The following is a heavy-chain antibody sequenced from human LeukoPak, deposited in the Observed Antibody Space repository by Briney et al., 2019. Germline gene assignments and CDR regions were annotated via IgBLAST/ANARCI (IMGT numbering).Heavy chain of an antibody. V-gene: IGHV3-53*01. CDR2: IYSGGST. CDR3: ARSASYYYDSGYFDY. J-gene: IGHJ4*02. D-gene: IGHD3-22*01. Sequence: GGSLRLSCAASGFTVSSNYMSWVRQAPGKGLEWVSVIYSGGSTYYADSVKGRFTISRDNAKNTLYLQMNSLRAEDTAVYYCARSASYYYDSGYFDYWGQGTLVTVSS. CDR1: GFTVSSNY.